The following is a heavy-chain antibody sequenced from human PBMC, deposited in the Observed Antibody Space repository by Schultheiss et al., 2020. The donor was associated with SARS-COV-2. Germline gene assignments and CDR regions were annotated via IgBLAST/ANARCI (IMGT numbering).Heavy chain of an antibody. V-gene: IGHV3-15*01. J-gene: IGHJ4*02. CDR1: GFPFSDHY. D-gene: IGHD6-19*01. CDR3: TTVASAWYRIH. CDR2: INDSAVGALP. Sequence: GGSLRLSCAASGFPFSDHYMDWVRQAPGRGLEWVGRINDSAVGALPDYAASVKGRFTVSRDDSKKMVYLQMNSLKIEDTATYFCTTVASAWYRIHWGQGTLVTVSS.